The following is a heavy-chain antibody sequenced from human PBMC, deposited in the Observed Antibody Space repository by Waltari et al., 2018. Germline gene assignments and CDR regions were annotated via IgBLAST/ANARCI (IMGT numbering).Heavy chain of an antibody. D-gene: IGHD3-3*01. J-gene: IGHJ4*02. Sequence: QVQLVQSGAEVKKPGASVKVSCKASGYTFTGYYMHWVRQAPGQGLEWMGRINPNSGGTNYAQKFQGRVTMTRDTSISTAYMEPSRLRSDDTAVYYCARAGLEWLLYMDFDYWGQGTLVTVSS. CDR3: ARAGLEWLLYMDFDY. CDR2: INPNSGGT. CDR1: GYTFTGYY. V-gene: IGHV1-2*06.